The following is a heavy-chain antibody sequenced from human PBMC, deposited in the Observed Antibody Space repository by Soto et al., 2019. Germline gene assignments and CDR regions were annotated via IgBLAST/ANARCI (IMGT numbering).Heavy chain of an antibody. J-gene: IGHJ4*02. CDR3: ARAVAVPADFDY. CDR2: INAGNGNT. V-gene: IGHV1-3*01. Sequence: ASVKVSFKASGYTFTSYAMHWVRQAPGQRLEWMGWINAGNGNTKYSQKFQGRVTITRDTSASTAYMELSSLRSEDTAVYYCARAVAVPADFDYWGQGTLVTVS. CDR1: GYTFTSYA. D-gene: IGHD6-19*01.